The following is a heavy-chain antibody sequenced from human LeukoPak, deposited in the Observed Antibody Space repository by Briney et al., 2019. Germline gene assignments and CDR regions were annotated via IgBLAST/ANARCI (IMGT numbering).Heavy chain of an antibody. D-gene: IGHD2-15*01. CDR3: ARIAILTSGPLDAFDL. CDR2: IKQDGSEK. CDR1: VFTFSRFW. Sequence: GGSLRLSCAASVFTFSRFWMSWIRQAPGKGLEWVANIKQDGSEKYSVDSVEGRFTISRDNAKSSLYLQMNSLRVEDTALYYCARIAILTSGPLDAFDLWGQGTMVTVSS. J-gene: IGHJ3*01. V-gene: IGHV3-7*01.